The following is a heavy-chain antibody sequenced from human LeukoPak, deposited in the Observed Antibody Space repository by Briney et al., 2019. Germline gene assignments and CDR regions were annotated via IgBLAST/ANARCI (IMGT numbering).Heavy chain of an antibody. J-gene: IGHJ4*02. D-gene: IGHD5-12*01. Sequence: GGSLRLSCAASGFTFSSYAMSWVRQAPGKGLEWVSGASGSGGSTYYADSVKGRFTISRDNSKNTLYLQMNSLRAEDTAVYYCAKDLDIVATITGNWGQGTLVTVSS. V-gene: IGHV3-23*01. CDR2: ASGSGGST. CDR3: AKDLDIVATITGN. CDR1: GFTFSSYA.